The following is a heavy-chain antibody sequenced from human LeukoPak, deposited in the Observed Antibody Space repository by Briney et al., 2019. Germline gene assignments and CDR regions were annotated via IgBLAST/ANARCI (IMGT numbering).Heavy chain of an antibody. CDR3: ARLRGDSSSVPAAISD. J-gene: IGHJ4*02. D-gene: IGHD2-2*01. CDR1: GGSISSSSYY. Sequence: PSETLSLTCTVSGGSISSSSYYWGWIRQPPGKGLEWIGSIYHSGGTYYNPSLKSRVTISVDTSKNQLSLKLSSVTAADTAVYYCARLRGDSSSVPAAISDWGQGTLVTVSS. CDR2: IYHSGGT. V-gene: IGHV4-39*07.